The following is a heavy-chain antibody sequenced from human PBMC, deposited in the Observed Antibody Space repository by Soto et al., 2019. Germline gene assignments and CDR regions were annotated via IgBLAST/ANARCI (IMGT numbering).Heavy chain of an antibody. Sequence: EVQLVESGGGLVEPGGSLRLSCAASGFTFSDHYMDWVRQAPGKGLEWIGRVRNKANSYTTEYAASVRGRFTVSRDDSKSSLYLKMNSLKTEDTAMYYCVRNLASGGTYYFDYWGQGTLVTVSS. J-gene: IGHJ4*02. CDR1: GFTFSDHY. CDR3: VRNLASGGTYYFDY. CDR2: VRNKANSYTT. V-gene: IGHV3-72*01. D-gene: IGHD2-15*01.